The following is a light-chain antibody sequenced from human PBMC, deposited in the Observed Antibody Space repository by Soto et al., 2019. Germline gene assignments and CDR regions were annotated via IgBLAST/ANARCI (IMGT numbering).Light chain of an antibody. J-gene: IGKJ1*01. CDR3: QQRSYWPT. Sequence: EIVLTQSPGTLSLSRGEGATLSCWASQSVSTFLAWYQQKPGQVPRLLISEASNRATGIPPRFSGSGSGTDFTLTISSLEPEDFAVYYCQQRSYWPTFGQGTKVDIK. V-gene: IGKV3-11*01. CDR2: EAS. CDR1: QSVSTF.